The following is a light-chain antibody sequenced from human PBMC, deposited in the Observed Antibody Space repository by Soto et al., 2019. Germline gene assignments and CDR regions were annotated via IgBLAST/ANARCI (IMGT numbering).Light chain of an antibody. J-gene: IGKJ2*01. V-gene: IGKV3-15*01. Sequence: EIVMTQSPATLSVSPGERATLSCRASQSVSSNLAWYQQKPGQAPSRLIYGASTRATGIPAMFSGSGSGTEFTLTISSLQSEDFAVYYCQQYNNWPPYTFGQGTKLEIK. CDR1: QSVSSN. CDR3: QQYNNWPPYT. CDR2: GAS.